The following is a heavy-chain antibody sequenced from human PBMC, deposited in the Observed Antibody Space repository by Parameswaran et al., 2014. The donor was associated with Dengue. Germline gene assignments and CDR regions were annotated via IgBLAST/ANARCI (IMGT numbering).Heavy chain of an antibody. D-gene: IGHD2-2*01. CDR2: ISGSGGST. V-gene: IGHV3-23*01. CDR3: AKLGCTSCPFDY. J-gene: IGHJ4*02. Sequence: RWIRQPPGKGLEWVSAISGSGGSTYYADSVKGRFTISRDNSKNTLYLQMNSLRAEDTAVYYCAKLGCTSCPFDYWGQGTLVTVSS.